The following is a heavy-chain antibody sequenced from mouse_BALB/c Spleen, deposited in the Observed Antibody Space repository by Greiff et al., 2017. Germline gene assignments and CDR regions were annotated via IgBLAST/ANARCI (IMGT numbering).Heavy chain of an antibody. CDR3: AREELGAFYAMDY. V-gene: IGHV1-87*01. Sequence: VQLQQSGAELARPGASVKLSCKASGYTFTSYWMQWVKQRPGQGLEWIGAIYPGDGDTRYTQKFKGKATLTADKSSSTAYMQLSSLASEDSAVYYCAREELGAFYAMDYWGQGTSVTVSS. CDR1: GYTFTSYW. D-gene: IGHD3-1*01. CDR2: IYPGDGDT. J-gene: IGHJ4*01.